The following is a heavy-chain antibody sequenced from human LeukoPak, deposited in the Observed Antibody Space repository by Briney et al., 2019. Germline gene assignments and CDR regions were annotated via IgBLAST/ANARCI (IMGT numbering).Heavy chain of an antibody. CDR3: ARVGTGTSGYFDY. V-gene: IGHV3-53*01. CDR1: GFIFSSNY. J-gene: IGHJ4*02. D-gene: IGHD2-8*01. Sequence: GRTLRLSCAASGFIFSSNYMSWVRHAPGKGLEWVSIIYSGGSTYYSDSVKGRFTISRENSKNTVYLQMNSLRGEDTAMYYCARVGTGTSGYFDYWGQGALVTVSS. CDR2: IYSGGST.